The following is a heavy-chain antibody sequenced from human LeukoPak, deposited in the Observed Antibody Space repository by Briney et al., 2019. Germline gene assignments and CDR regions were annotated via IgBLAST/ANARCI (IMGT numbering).Heavy chain of an antibody. CDR3: ARGGPSGTYYFDY. Sequence: GGSLRLSCAASAFTFSSYTMNWVRQAPGKGLEWVAVISYDGSNKYYADSVKGRFTISRDNSKNTLYLQMNSLRAEDTAVYYCARGGPSGTYYFDYWGQGTLVTVSS. CDR1: AFTFSSYT. CDR2: ISYDGSNK. J-gene: IGHJ4*02. D-gene: IGHD1-26*01. V-gene: IGHV3-30*03.